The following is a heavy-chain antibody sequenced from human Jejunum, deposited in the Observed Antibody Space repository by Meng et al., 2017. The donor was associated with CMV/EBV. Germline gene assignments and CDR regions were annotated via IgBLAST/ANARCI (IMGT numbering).Heavy chain of an antibody. J-gene: IGHJ4*02. CDR3: GRFWSGYLPDY. CDR1: GFTFSDYA. D-gene: IGHD3-3*01. Sequence: ASGFTFSDYAMSWVRLAPGKGLEWVSSISGGGDDTSYAESVKGRFTISRDNSRNTLYVQMNSLRVEDTAVYYCGRFWSGYLPDYWGQGTLVTVSS. CDR2: ISGGGDDT. V-gene: IGHV3-23*01.